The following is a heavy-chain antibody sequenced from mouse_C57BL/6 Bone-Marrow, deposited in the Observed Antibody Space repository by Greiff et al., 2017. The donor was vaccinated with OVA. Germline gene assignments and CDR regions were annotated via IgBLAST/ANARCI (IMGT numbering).Heavy chain of an antibody. V-gene: IGHV5-17*01. J-gene: IGHJ3*01. CDR1: GFTFSDYG. D-gene: IGHD2-3*01. Sequence: DVKLVESGGGLVKPGGSLKLSCAASGFTFSDYGMHWVRQAPEKGLEWVAYISSGSSTIYYADTVKGRFTISRDNAKNTLFLQMTRLRSEDTAMYYCAKGGYYAWFAYWGQGTLVTVSA. CDR3: AKGGYYAWFAY. CDR2: ISSGSSTI.